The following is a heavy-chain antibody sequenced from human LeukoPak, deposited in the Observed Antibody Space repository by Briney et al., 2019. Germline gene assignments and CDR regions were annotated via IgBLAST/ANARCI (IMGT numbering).Heavy chain of an antibody. CDR3: ARDYGGNSENWFDP. V-gene: IGHV4-4*02. J-gene: IGHJ5*02. Sequence: SETLSLTCTVPGGSMSSTDWWSWVRQPPRKGLEWIGEIYLGGIINYNPSLKSRVTISVDKSNNQFSLKLTSVTAADTAMYYCARDYGGNSENWFDPWGQGTLVTVSS. CDR1: GGSMSSTDW. CDR2: IYLGGII. D-gene: IGHD4-23*01.